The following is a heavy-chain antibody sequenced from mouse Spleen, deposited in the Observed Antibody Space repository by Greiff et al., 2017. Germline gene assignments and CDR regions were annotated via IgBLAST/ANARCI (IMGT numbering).Heavy chain of an antibody. CDR1: GFTFTDYY. V-gene: IGHV7-3*01. CDR2: IRNKAKGYTT. CDR3: ARSSNSYWYFDV. D-gene: IGHD2-5*01. J-gene: IGHJ1*03. Sequence: DVHLVESGGGLVQPGGSLSLSCAASGFTFTDYYMSWVRQPPGKALEWLGFIRNKAKGYTTEYSASVKGRFTISRDNSQSILYLQMNALRAEDSATYYCARSSNSYWYFDVWGTGTTVTVSS.